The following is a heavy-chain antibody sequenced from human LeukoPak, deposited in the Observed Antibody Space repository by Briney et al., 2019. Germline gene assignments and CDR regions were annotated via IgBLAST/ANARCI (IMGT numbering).Heavy chain of an antibody. CDR2: IYTSGGT. V-gene: IGHV4-4*09. CDR3: AKLTRLSTSPDRYYLDY. CDR1: GDSISSYY. D-gene: IGHD6-6*01. Sequence: SETLSLTCTVSGDSISSYYWSWIRQPPGKGLEWIGYIYTSGGTNYIPSLKGRVTISIDTSKNQFSLKLSSVTAADSAVYYCAKLTRLSTSPDRYYLDYWARAPWSPSPQ. J-gene: IGHJ4*02.